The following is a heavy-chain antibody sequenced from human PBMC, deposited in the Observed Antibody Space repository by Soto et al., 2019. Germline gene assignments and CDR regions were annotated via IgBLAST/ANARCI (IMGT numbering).Heavy chain of an antibody. J-gene: IGHJ6*03. Sequence: PSETLSLTCAVYGGSFSGYYWSWIRQPPGKGLEWIGEINHSGSTNYNPSLKSRVTISVDTSKNQFSLKLSSVTAADTAVYYCARAGDKRGYYYYYYLDVWGKGTTVTVSS. CDR2: INHSGST. D-gene: IGHD3-16*01. V-gene: IGHV4-34*01. CDR1: GGSFSGYY. CDR3: ARAGDKRGYYYYYYLDV.